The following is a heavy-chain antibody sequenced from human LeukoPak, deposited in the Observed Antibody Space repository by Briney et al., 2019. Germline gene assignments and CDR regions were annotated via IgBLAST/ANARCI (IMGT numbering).Heavy chain of an antibody. Sequence: GGSLRLSCVAPGFTFSNFWMHWVRQAPGKGLEWVANIKQDGSEKYYVDSVKGRFTISRDNAKNSLYLQMNSLRAEDTAVYYCARDLTDYFDYWGQGTLVTVSS. CDR2: IKQDGSEK. CDR1: GFTFSNFW. J-gene: IGHJ4*02. V-gene: IGHV3-7*03. CDR3: ARDLTDYFDY.